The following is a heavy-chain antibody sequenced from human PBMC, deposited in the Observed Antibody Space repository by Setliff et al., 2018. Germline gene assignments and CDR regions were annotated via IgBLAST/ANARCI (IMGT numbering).Heavy chain of an antibody. J-gene: IGHJ6*03. D-gene: IGHD1-1*01. Sequence: SETLSLTCTVSGDSINSRTNYWSWIRQPAGKGPEWIGHIYASWSTNYNPSLKSRVTISLDTSKNQFSLYLQMNNLKTEDTATYYCTSAKLERRTGHHYYMDVWGKGTTVTVSS. CDR3: TSAKLERRTGHHYYMDV. CDR1: GDSINSRTNY. V-gene: IGHV4-61*09. CDR2: IYASWST.